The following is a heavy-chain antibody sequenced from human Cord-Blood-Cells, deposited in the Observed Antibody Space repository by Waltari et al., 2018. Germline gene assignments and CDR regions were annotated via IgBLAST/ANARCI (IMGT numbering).Heavy chain of an antibody. CDR3: ARGAPWGSEGDY. V-gene: IGHV3-74*01. J-gene: IGHJ4*02. Sequence: EVQLVESGGGLGQPGGSLRLSCAASGYTFSTYWLHWVRQAPGKVLVWVSRINSDGSSTSYADSVKGRFTISRDNAKNTLYLQMNSLRAEDTAVYYCARGAPWGSEGDYWGQGTLVTVSS. CDR1: GYTFSTYW. D-gene: IGHD7-27*01. CDR2: INSDGSST.